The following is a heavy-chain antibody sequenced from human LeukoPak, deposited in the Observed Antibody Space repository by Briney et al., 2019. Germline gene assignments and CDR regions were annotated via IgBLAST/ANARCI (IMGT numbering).Heavy chain of an antibody. Sequence: GGSLRLSCAASGFTFISYSMNWVRQPAGRGLEWVSSISNSSSYIYYADSVKGRLPIPRDNAKNSLYLQMNSLRAEDTAVYYCASGSSSLIDYWGQGTLVTVSS. J-gene: IGHJ4*02. V-gene: IGHV3-21*01. CDR2: ISNSSSYI. CDR3: ASGSSSLIDY. CDR1: GFTFISYS. D-gene: IGHD6-13*01.